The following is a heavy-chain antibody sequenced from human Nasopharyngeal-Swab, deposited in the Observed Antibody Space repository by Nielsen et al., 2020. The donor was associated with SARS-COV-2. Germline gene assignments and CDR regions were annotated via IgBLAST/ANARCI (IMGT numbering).Heavy chain of an antibody. CDR3: ARVGPSSDYFDY. CDR2: IYYSGST. J-gene: IGHJ4*02. D-gene: IGHD6-6*01. Sequence: SETLSLICTVSGGSISSSSYYWGWIRQPPGKGLEWIGSIYYSGSTYYNPSLKSRVTISVDTSKNQFSLKLSSVTAADTAVYYCARVGPSSDYFDYWGQGTLVTVSS. V-gene: IGHV4-39*01. CDR1: GGSISSSSYY.